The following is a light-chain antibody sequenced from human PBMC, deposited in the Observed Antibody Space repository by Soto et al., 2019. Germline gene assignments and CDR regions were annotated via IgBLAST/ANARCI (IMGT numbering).Light chain of an antibody. CDR3: AVWDDGLGSWL. J-gene: IGLJ3*02. V-gene: IGLV1-44*01. CDR2: NNT. CDR1: SSNIGVNT. Sequence: QSALTQPPSASGTPGQRVTISCFGSSSNIGVNTVNWYQQLPGTAPKLLIYNNTQRPSGVPDRFSGSRSDTSASLAISGLQSDDEVDYYCAVWDDGLGSWLFGGGTKLTVL.